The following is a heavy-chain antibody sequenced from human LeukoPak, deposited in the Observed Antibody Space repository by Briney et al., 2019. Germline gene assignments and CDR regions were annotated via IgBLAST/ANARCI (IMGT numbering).Heavy chain of an antibody. CDR1: GFTFSSYS. D-gene: IGHD3-16*01. V-gene: IGHV3-21*01. Sequence: GGSLRLSCAASGFTFSSYSMNWVRQSPGKGLECLSSISSTSSYIYYADSVKGRITISRDNAKNSLYLQMNSLRAEDTAVYYCAQGIPQGGTWGQGTLVTVSS. CDR2: ISSTSSYI. CDR3: AQGIPQGGT. J-gene: IGHJ5*02.